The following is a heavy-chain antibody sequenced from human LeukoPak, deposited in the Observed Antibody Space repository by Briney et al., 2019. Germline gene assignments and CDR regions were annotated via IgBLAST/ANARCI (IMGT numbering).Heavy chain of an antibody. CDR3: ATDLRRLKWELALY. CDR1: GFTFDDYG. CDR2: INWNGGST. D-gene: IGHD1-26*01. J-gene: IGHJ4*02. V-gene: IGHV3-20*04. Sequence: GGSLRLSCAASGFTFDDYGMSWVRQAPGKGLEWVSGINWNGGSTGYADSVKGRFTISRDSAKNSLYLQMNSLRAEDTAVYYCATDLRRLKWELALYWGQGTLVTVSS.